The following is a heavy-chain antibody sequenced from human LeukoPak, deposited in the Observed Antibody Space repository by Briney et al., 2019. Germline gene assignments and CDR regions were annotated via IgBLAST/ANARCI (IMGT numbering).Heavy chain of an antibody. Sequence: GGSLRLSCTASGFTFGDYAMSWVRQAPGKGLEWVGFIRSKAYGWTTEYAASVKGRFTISRDDSKSIAYLQMNSLKTEDTAVYYCTRAEFSIKDYYYYMDVWGKGTTVTISS. CDR2: IRSKAYGWTT. J-gene: IGHJ6*03. CDR1: GFTFGDYA. V-gene: IGHV3-49*04. CDR3: TRAEFSIKDYYYYMDV. D-gene: IGHD3-10*01.